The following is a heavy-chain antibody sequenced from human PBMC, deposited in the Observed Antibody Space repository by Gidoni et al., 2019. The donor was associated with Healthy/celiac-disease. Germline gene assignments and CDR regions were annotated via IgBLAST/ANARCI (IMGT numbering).Heavy chain of an antibody. CDR3: AKDGDYDYIWGSYRSRWFDP. CDR1: GFTFDDYA. Sequence: EVQLVESGGGLVQPGRSLRLSCAASGFTFDDYAMHWVRQAPGKALEWVSGISWNSGSIGYADSVKGRFTISRDNAKNSLYLQMNSLRAEDTALYYCAKDGDYDYIWGSYRSRWFDPWGQGTLVTVSS. V-gene: IGHV3-9*01. CDR2: ISWNSGSI. J-gene: IGHJ5*02. D-gene: IGHD3-16*02.